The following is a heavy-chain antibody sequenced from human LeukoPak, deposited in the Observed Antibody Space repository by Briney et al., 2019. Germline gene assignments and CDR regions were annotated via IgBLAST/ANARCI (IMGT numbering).Heavy chain of an antibody. CDR2: IYYSGST. CDR3: ARHFAFSYYYMDV. CDR1: GGSISSYY. J-gene: IGHJ6*03. V-gene: IGHV4-59*08. Sequence: SETLSLTCTVSGGSISSYYWSWIRQPPGKGLEWIGYIYYSGSTNYNPSLKSRVTISVDTSKNQFSLKLSSVAAADTAVYYCARHFAFSYYYMDVWGKGTTVTVSS.